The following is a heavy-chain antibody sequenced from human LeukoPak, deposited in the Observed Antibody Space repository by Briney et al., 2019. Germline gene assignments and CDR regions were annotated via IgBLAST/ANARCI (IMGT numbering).Heavy chain of an antibody. V-gene: IGHV3-23*01. D-gene: IGHD3-16*02. J-gene: IGHJ3*01. CDR1: GFAFTSYA. CDR3: AREVYSYPWYPHRGGFDF. CDR2: ISGSGGSI. Sequence: GGSLRLSCAASGFAFTSYAMNWVRQAPGKGLEWVSVISGSGGSIYYTESVKGRFTISKDKAKNTMDLQMNSLRAEDMAVYYCAREVYSYPWYPHRGGFDFWGQGTMVTVSS.